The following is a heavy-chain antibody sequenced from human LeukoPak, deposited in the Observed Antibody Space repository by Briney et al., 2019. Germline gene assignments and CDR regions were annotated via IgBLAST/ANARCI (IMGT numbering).Heavy chain of an antibody. D-gene: IGHD2-2*01. V-gene: IGHV4-39*01. CDR1: GGSISSSSYY. Sequence: PSEALSLTCTVSGGSISSSSYYWGWIRQPPGKGLEWIGNIYYSGSTYYNPSLKSRVTISVDTSKNRFSLKLSSVTAADTAVYYCARRRTSYQLSYYYMDVWGKGTTVTVSS. CDR2: IYYSGST. CDR3: ARRRTSYQLSYYYMDV. J-gene: IGHJ6*03.